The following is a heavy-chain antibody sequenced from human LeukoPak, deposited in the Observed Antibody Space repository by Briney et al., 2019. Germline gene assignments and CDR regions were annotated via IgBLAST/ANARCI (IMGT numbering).Heavy chain of an antibody. V-gene: IGHV4-4*07. D-gene: IGHD3-22*01. J-gene: IGHJ5*02. CDR1: GSSISSYY. Sequence: KASETLSLSCTVSGSSISSYYWSWIRQPAGKGLEWIGRIDVSGSTKNNPSLKSRVTMSVDTSKNQFSLNLRSVTAADTAVYYCARHQNYDNSGYYPLHPWGQGTLVTVSS. CDR3: ARHQNYDNSGYYPLHP. CDR2: IDVSGST.